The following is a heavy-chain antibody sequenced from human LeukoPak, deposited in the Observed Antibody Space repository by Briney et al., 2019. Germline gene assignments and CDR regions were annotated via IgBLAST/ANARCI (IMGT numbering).Heavy chain of an antibody. J-gene: IGHJ4*02. CDR3: ARDLDYFVMDS. D-gene: IGHD3-10*01. CDR1: GFTFSSYW. V-gene: IGHV3-74*01. CDR2: IENDGITT. Sequence: PGGSLRLSCAASGFTFSSYWMHWVRQAPGKGLVWVSRIENDGITTRYADSVKGRFIISRDNAKNTLYLQMNSLRAEDTAVYYCARDLDYFVMDSWGQGTLVTVSS.